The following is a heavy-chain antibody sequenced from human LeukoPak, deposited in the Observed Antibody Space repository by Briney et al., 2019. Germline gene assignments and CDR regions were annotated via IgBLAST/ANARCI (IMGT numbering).Heavy chain of an antibody. J-gene: IGHJ5*02. CDR2: IYYSGST. CDR3: ATTQWLEGNWFDP. Sequence: PSETLSLTCTVSGGSISSGSYYWSWIRQPPGKGLEWIGYIYYSGSTNYNPSLKSRVTISVDTSKNQFSLKLSSVTAADTAVYYCATTQWLEGNWFDPWGQGTLVTVSS. V-gene: IGHV4-61*01. D-gene: IGHD6-19*01. CDR1: GGSISSGSYY.